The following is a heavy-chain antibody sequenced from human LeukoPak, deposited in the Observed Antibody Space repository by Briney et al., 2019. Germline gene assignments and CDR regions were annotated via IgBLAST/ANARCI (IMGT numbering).Heavy chain of an antibody. D-gene: IGHD3-22*01. CDR2: ISSSGSTI. J-gene: IGHJ4*02. V-gene: IGHV3-11*01. Sequence: GGSLRLSCAASGFTFSDYYMSWIRQAPGKGLEWVSYISSSGSTIYYADSVKGRFTISRDNAKNSLYLQMNSLRAEDTALYYCARATHYYESSGYDYWGQGTLVTVSS. CDR3: ARATHYYESSGYDY. CDR1: GFTFSDYY.